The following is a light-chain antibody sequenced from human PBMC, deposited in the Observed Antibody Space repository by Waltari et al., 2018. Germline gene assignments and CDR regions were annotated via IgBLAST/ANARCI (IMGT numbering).Light chain of an antibody. CDR1: QSVSSSY. Sequence: EIVLTQSPGTLSLSPAERVTLSCKASQSVSSSYLAWFQQKPGQTPRLLIYGASTRASGIPDRFSGSGSGTDFTLTINRLQPEDFAVYSCHQYGNSPFTFGQGTRLEIK. J-gene: IGKJ5*01. V-gene: IGKV3-20*01. CDR3: HQYGNSPFT. CDR2: GAS.